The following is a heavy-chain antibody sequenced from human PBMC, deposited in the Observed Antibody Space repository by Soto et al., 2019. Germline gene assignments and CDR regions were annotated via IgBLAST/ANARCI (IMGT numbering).Heavy chain of an antibody. CDR1: GGSISEKS. D-gene: IGHD6-13*01. CDR3: VASLAASGLNWLDP. V-gene: IGHV4-4*07. CDR2: IFANGHT. J-gene: IGHJ5*02. Sequence: SETLSLTCIVSGGSISEKSWNWVRQPPGKGLELIGLIFANGHTDYNPSLESRVTMSVDASKNQFSLRLTSMTAADTAVYYCVASLAASGLNWLDPWGRGTLVTVSS.